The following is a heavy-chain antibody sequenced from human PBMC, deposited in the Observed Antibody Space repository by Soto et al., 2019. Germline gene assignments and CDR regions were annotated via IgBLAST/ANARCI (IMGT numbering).Heavy chain of an antibody. CDR3: ARDRPSTVTKYNYYGLDV. D-gene: IGHD4-17*01. CDR2: ISANNGNT. J-gene: IGHJ6*02. Sequence: SVKVSCKASAYTFTSYGITWVRQAPGQGLEWMGWISANNGNTNYAQKVQGRVTMTTDTSTSTAYMELRSLRSDDTGVYYCARDRPSTVTKYNYYGLDVWGQGTTVVVSS. CDR1: AYTFTSYG. V-gene: IGHV1-18*04.